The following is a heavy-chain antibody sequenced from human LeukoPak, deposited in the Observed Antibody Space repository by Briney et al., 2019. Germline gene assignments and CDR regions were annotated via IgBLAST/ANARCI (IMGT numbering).Heavy chain of an antibody. V-gene: IGHV1-3*01. D-gene: IGHD7-27*01. CDR2: MNAYNGNT. CDR1: GYTFTSYG. J-gene: IGHJ4*02. CDR3: ARGRGAGDY. Sequence: ASVKVSCKASGYTFTSYGMGWVRQSPVQRLEWMGWMNAYNGNTKYSQTIQAIVTITRDTSANTAHMELRNMRSEATAVYYCARGRGAGDYWGQGTLVTVSS.